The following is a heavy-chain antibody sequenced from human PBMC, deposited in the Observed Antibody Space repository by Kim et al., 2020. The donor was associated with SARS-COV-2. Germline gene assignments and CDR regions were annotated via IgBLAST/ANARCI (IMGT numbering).Heavy chain of an antibody. J-gene: IGHJ4*02. Sequence: ASVKVSCKASGYSFKSYAMFWVRQAPGHGLERMGWIATNTGDPTYAQGFTGRFVFSFDTSVSTAYLQITSLKAEDTAVYYCARPNYGSGTYRYFDIWGQGTLVTVSS. D-gene: IGHD3-10*01. CDR1: GYSFKSYA. CDR2: IATNTGDP. CDR3: ARPNYGSGTYRYFDI. V-gene: IGHV7-4-1*02.